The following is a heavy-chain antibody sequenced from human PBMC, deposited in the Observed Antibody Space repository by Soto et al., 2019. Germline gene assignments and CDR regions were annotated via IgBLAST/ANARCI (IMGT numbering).Heavy chain of an antibody. D-gene: IGHD1-1*01. CDR2: IYYSGST. V-gene: IGHV4-39*02. CDR3: ARDAWTAWYGMDV. CDR1: GGPISSSSYY. Sequence: QLQLQESGPGLVKPSETLSLTCTVSGGPISSSSYYWGWIRQPPGKGLEWIGSIYYSGSTYYNPSPKSRVTISVDTSKNQFSLKLSSVTAADTAVYYCARDAWTAWYGMDVWGQGTTVTVSS. J-gene: IGHJ6*02.